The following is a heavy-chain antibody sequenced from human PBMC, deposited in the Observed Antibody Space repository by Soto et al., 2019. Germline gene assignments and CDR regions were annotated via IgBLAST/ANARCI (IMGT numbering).Heavy chain of an antibody. Sequence: SVKVSCKASGGTFSTYTISWVRQAPGQGLEWMGRIIPILNSLNYAQKFQGRVTITADKSTSTAYMELSSLRSEDTAVYYCARGRRYYGSNGHYNYFAYRGRGTLVTVPQ. CDR3: ARGRRYYGSNGHYNYFAY. D-gene: IGHD3-22*01. CDR2: IIPILNSL. J-gene: IGHJ4*02. V-gene: IGHV1-69*08. CDR1: GGTFSTYT.